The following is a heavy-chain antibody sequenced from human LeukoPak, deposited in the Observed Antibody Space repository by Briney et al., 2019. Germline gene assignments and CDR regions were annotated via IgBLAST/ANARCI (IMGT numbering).Heavy chain of an antibody. D-gene: IGHD2-8*02. J-gene: IGHJ4*02. CDR2: IYYSGST. CDR1: GDSISRSSYY. Sequence: SETLSLTCTVSGDSISRSSYYWAWIRQPPGKGLEWIGSIYYSGSTFYNPSLKSRVTISVDTSKNQFSLKVSSVTAADTAVYYCARHRRSTTGSEEYDYWGQGTLVTVSS. CDR3: ARHRRSTTGSEEYDY. V-gene: IGHV4-39*01.